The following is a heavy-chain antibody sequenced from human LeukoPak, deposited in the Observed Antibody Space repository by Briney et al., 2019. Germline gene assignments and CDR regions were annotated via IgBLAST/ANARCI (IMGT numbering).Heavy chain of an antibody. CDR2: IWYDGSNK. CDR1: GFTFSSYG. V-gene: IGHV3-33*08. Sequence: GGSLRLSCGASGFTFSSYGMHWVRQAPGKGLEWVAVIWYDGSNKYYADSVKGRFTISRDNSKNTLYLQMNSLRAEDTAVYYCARDVGATHYYYGMDVWGQGTTVTVSS. J-gene: IGHJ6*02. D-gene: IGHD1-26*01. CDR3: ARDVGATHYYYGMDV.